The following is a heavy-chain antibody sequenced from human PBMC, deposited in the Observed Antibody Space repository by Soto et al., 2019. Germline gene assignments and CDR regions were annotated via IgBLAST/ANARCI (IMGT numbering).Heavy chain of an antibody. CDR2: TYYNGNA. J-gene: IGHJ4*02. D-gene: IGHD3-22*01. CDR1: GGYIDRSNYY. Sequence: QLQLQESGPGLVKPSETLSLTCTVSGGYIDRSNYYWDWIRQPPGKGLEWIGTTYYNGNAYYNPSLKSRVTISVDTSKNQFSLKLISVTAADTAVYYCARHFVAVVIKGWGYWGQGTLVTVSS. V-gene: IGHV4-39*01. CDR3: ARHFVAVVIKGWGY.